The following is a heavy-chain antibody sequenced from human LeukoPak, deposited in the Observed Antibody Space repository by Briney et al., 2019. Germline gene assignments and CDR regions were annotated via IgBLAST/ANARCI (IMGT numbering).Heavy chain of an antibody. V-gene: IGHV1-69*04. CDR2: IIPIRNTV. D-gene: IGHD5-24*01. Sequence: GASVKVSCKASGGTLASHGISWVRQAPGQGLEWMGRIIPIRNTVNYAQKFQGGLTIAAETSTSTAYMDLSSLRSEDTAVYYCATDRAEQQGVQLYYYFGMDVWGQGTKVTVSS. CDR1: GGTLASHG. J-gene: IGHJ6*02. CDR3: ATDRAEQQGVQLYYYFGMDV.